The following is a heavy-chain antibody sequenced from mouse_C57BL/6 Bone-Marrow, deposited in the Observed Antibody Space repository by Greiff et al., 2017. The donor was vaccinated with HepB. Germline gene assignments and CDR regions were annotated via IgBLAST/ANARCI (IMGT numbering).Heavy chain of an antibody. CDR1: GYTFTSYW. Sequence: QVQLKQPGAELVMPGASVKLSCKASGYTFTSYWMHWVKQRPGQGLEWIGEIDPSDSYTNYNQKFKGKSTLTVDKSSSTAYMQLSSLTSEDSAVYYCARNGYYRGFAYWGQGTLVTVSA. D-gene: IGHD2-3*01. CDR3: ARNGYYRGFAY. CDR2: IDPSDSYT. V-gene: IGHV1-69*01. J-gene: IGHJ3*01.